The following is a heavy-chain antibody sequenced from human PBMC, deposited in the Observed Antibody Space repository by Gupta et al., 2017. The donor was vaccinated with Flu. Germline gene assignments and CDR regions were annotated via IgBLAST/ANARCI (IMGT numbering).Heavy chain of an antibody. D-gene: IGHD3-10*01. Sequence: QVQLVESGGGVVQPGRSLRLSCAASGFTFSSYGMHWVRQAPGKGLEWVAVIWYDGSNKYYADSVKGRFTISRDNSKNTLYLQMNSLRAEDTAVYYCARAISRRDGENWFDPWGQGTLVTVSS. CDR2: IWYDGSNK. V-gene: IGHV3-33*01. J-gene: IGHJ5*02. CDR1: GFTFSSYG. CDR3: ARAISRRDGENWFDP.